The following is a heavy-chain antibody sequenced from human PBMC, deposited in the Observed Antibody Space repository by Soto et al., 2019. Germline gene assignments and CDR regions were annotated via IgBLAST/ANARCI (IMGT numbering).Heavy chain of an antibody. J-gene: IGHJ6*02. CDR2: IKSKTDGGTT. CDR1: GFTFSNAW. D-gene: IGHD1-7*01. V-gene: IGHV3-15*01. Sequence: GGSLRLSCAASGFTFSNAWMSWVRQAPGKGLEWVGRIKSKTDGGTTDYAAPVKGRFTISRDDSKNTLYLQMNSLKTEDTAVYYCTTDPQGTRDIYYYGMDVWGQGTTVTVSS. CDR3: TTDPQGTRDIYYYGMDV.